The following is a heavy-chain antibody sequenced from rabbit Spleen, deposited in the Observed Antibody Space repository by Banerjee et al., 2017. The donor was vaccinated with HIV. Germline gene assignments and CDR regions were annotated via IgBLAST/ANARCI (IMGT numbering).Heavy chain of an antibody. CDR1: GFDFSSYY. CDR2: IDPVVGST. Sequence: QLKETGGGLVQPGGSLTLSCKASGFDFSSYYITWVRQAPGKGLEWIGYIDPVVGSTCYASGVKGRFPLPRHNAQNTLYLQLYSLTAADTATYFCARILVFSGSSYPYNLWGPGTLVTVS. J-gene: IGHJ4*01. V-gene: IGHV1S7*01. CDR3: ARILVFSGSSYPYNL. D-gene: IGHD8-1*01.